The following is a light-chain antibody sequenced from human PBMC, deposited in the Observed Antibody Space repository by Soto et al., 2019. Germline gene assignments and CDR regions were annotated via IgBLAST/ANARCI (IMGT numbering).Light chain of an antibody. V-gene: IGKV1-39*01. J-gene: IGKJ4*01. Sequence: DIQMTQSPSSLSASVGDRVTITCRTSQSVSIYVNWYQQKPGKAPILLIYASSSLQSGVPSRFSGSGSGTEFILSISSLQPEDVATFYCQRYNSALTFGGGTKVDIK. CDR1: QSVSIY. CDR2: ASS. CDR3: QRYNSALT.